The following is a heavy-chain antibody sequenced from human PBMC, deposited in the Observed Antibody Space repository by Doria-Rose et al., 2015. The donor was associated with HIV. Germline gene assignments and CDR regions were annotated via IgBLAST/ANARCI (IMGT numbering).Heavy chain of an antibody. CDR2: IFSDDER. CDR3: ARIKSSRWYHKYYFDF. Sequence: QITLKESGPALVKPTETLTLTCTVSGVSLSSPGMGVSWIRQPPGKALEWLAHIFSDDERSYITSLKSRLTISRGTSKSQVVLTMTDMDPVDTATYYCARIKSSRWYHKYYFDFWGQGTLVIVSA. V-gene: IGHV2-26*01. CDR1: GVSLSSPGMG. J-gene: IGHJ4*02. D-gene: IGHD6-13*01.